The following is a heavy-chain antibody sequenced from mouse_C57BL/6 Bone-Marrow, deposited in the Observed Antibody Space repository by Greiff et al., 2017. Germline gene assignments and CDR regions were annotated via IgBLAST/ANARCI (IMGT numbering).Heavy chain of an antibody. J-gene: IGHJ4*01. CDR1: GYTFTNYW. CDR2: IYPGGGYT. V-gene: IGHV1-63*01. Sequence: QVQLQQSGAELVRPGTSVKMSCKASGYTFTNYWIGWAKQRPGHGLEWIGDIYPGGGYTNYNEKFKGKATLTADKSSSTAYMQCSSLTSEDSAIYYCARIYDGYGDYAMDYWGQGTSVTVSS. CDR3: ARIYDGYGDYAMDY. D-gene: IGHD2-3*01.